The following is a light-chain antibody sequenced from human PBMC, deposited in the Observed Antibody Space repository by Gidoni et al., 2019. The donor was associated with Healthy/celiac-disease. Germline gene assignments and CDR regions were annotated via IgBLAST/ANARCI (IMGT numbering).Light chain of an antibody. J-gene: IGKJ3*01. Sequence: DLQLTPSSSSLSASVGDRVTITCRASQSISSYLNWYQQKPGKAPKLLIYAASSLQSGVPSRFSGSGSGTDFTLTISSLQPEDFATYYCQQSYSTPRTFGPGTKVDIK. CDR2: AAS. CDR3: QQSYSTPRT. V-gene: IGKV1-39*01. CDR1: QSISSY.